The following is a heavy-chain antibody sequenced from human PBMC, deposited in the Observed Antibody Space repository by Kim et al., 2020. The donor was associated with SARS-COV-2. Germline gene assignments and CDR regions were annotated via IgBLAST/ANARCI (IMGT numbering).Heavy chain of an antibody. CDR1: GFTFGDYA. CDR2: ISWNSGSI. CDR3: AKDIRSGYSSSWYVFDY. D-gene: IGHD6-13*01. J-gene: IGHJ4*02. V-gene: IGHV3-9*01. Sequence: GGSLRLSCAASGFTFGDYAMHWVRQAPGKGLEWVSGISWNSGSIGYADSVKGRFTISRDNAKNSLYLQMNSLRAEDTALYYCAKDIRSGYSSSWYVFDYWGQGTLVTVSS.